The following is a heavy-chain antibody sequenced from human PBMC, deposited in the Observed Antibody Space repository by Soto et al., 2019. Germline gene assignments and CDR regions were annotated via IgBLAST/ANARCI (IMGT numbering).Heavy chain of an antibody. Sequence: TLSLTCTVSGGSISSGGYYWSWICQHPGKGLEWIGYIYYSGSTYYNPSLKSRVTISVDTSKDQFSLKLSSVTAADTAVYYCARDFTDSSGPTLGMGVWGQGTTVTVSS. J-gene: IGHJ6*02. D-gene: IGHD6-19*01. CDR1: GGSISSGGYY. CDR3: ARDFTDSSGPTLGMGV. V-gene: IGHV4-31*03. CDR2: IYYSGST.